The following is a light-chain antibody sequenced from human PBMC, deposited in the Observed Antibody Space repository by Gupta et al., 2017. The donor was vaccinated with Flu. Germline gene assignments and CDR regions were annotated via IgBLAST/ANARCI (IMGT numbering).Light chain of an antibody. V-gene: IGKV1-39*01. J-gene: IGKJ1*01. CDR3: QQNDSNPWT. CDR1: QSISSY. Sequence: DIQMTQSPSSLSASVGDRVTITCRASQSISSYLNWYQHKPGKAPKLLIYAASSLQSGVPSRFSGSGSGTDFTLTISSLQPEDFATYYCQQNDSNPWTFGQGTKVEIK. CDR2: AAS.